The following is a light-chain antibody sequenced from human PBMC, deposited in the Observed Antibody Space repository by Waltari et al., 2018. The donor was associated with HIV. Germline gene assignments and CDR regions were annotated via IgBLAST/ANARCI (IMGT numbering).Light chain of an antibody. Sequence: QSALTQPAPVSGPPGKSITITCTGTSSDVGGCNFVSWFQQHPGKAPKLMIYEVTHRPSGVSNRFSGSKSGNTASLTISGLQADDEADYYCASYTSSSTLFGGGTKLTVL. J-gene: IGLJ2*01. CDR1: SSDVGGCNF. V-gene: IGLV2-14*03. CDR2: EVT. CDR3: ASYTSSSTL.